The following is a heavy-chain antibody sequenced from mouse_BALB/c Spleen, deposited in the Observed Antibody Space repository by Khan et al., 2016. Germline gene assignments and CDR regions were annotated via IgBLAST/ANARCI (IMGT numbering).Heavy chain of an antibody. V-gene: IGHV3-2*02. CDR2: ITYSGYT. CDR1: GYSITSDYA. CDR3: ASSGSYFDY. Sequence: EVQLVESGPGLVKPSQSLSLTCTVTGYSITSDYAWNWIRQFPGNKLEWMGYITYSGYTSYNPSLKSRISITRDTSRNHFFLQLNSVTTEVTGTYYWASSGSYFDYWIQGTTLTGSS. J-gene: IGHJ2*01.